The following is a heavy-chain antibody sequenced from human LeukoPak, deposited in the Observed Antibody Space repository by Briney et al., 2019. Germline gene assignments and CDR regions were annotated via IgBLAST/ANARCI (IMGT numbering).Heavy chain of an antibody. CDR2: ISGYNGNT. CDR1: GYTFTSYG. D-gene: IGHD6-6*01. Sequence: ASVKVSCKASGYTFTSYGMSWVRQAPGQGREWMGWISGYNGNTNYAQKVQGRVSMTTDKSTSTGYMEERSLRSDDTAVYFCARVVYRSSSRAFDIWGQRTMVPVSS. V-gene: IGHV1-18*01. J-gene: IGHJ3*02. CDR3: ARVVYRSSSRAFDI.